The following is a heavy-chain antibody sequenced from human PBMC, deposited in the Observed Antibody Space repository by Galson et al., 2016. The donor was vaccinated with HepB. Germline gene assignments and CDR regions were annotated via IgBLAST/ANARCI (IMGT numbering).Heavy chain of an antibody. CDR1: GDSVSTTSGA. D-gene: IGHD3-22*01. CDR3: ARDGGSYGYSYGVDV. J-gene: IGHJ6*02. CDR2: TFYRSKWYS. V-gene: IGHV6-1*01. Sequence: CAISGDSVSTTSGAWHWIRQSPSRGLEWLGRTFYRSKWYSEYAVSVKSRIIVNPDTSKNQLSLHLTSLTPEDSAVYYCARDGGSYGYSYGVDVGGQGTTVTVSS.